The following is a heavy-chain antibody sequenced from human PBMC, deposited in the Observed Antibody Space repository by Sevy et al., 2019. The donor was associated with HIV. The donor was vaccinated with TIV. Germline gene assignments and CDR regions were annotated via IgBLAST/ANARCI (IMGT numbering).Heavy chain of an antibody. CDR2: IRSRAKNYVT. J-gene: IGHJ4*02. Sequence: GGSLRLSCAASGATFSGSAIHWVRQPSGKGLEWVGRIRSRAKNYVTEYGAPVKGRFSISRDDSKNTTYLQMNSLKTGDTAIYFCTSGGFSQKTGLYVDYWGPGTLVTVSS. V-gene: IGHV3-73*01. CDR1: GATFSGSA. D-gene: IGHD3-10*01. CDR3: TSGGFSQKTGLYVDY.